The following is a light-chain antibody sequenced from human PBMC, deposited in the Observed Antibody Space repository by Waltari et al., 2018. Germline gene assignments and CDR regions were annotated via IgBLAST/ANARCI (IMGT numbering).Light chain of an antibody. V-gene: IGKV2-29*02. CDR1: QSLLHSDGRTC. Sequence: IVMTQTPLSLSVTPGQPASISCKSSQSLLHSDGRTCLFWYLQKPGQSPQLLIHEVSRRFSGVPERFSGSGSGTDFTLKISRVEAEDVGVYYCMQGLQLPITFGPGTRLEIK. CDR2: EVS. CDR3: MQGLQLPIT. J-gene: IGKJ5*01.